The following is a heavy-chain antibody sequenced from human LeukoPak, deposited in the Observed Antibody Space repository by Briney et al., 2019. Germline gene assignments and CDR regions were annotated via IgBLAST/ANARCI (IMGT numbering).Heavy chain of an antibody. D-gene: IGHD6-13*01. Sequence: GGSLRLSCAASGFTFSSYAMSWVRQAPGKGLEWVSGINWNGGSTGYADSVKGRFTISRDNAKNSLYLQMNSLRAEDTALYYCARVGSSSWYYFDYWGQGTLVTVSS. J-gene: IGHJ4*02. CDR2: INWNGGST. CDR3: ARVGSSSWYYFDY. V-gene: IGHV3-20*04. CDR1: GFTFSSYA.